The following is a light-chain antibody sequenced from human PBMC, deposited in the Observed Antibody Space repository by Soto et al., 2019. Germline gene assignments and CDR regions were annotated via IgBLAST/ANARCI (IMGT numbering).Light chain of an antibody. CDR1: ESIGNY. V-gene: IGKV3-11*01. CDR3: QWRSDWPPRLT. J-gene: IGKJ4*01. CDR2: DAS. Sequence: EVVLTQSPATLSLSPGERATLSCRASESIGNYLAWYQQKLGQAPKLLIYDASHRAIGIPGRFSGDGSGTELTLSVIRLEPGDFGVYYYQWRSDWPPRLTFGGGTKVEIK.